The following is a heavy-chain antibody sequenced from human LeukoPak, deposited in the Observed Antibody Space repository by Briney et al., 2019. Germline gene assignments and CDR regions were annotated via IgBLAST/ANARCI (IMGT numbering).Heavy chain of an antibody. J-gene: IGHJ4*02. D-gene: IGHD6-19*01. Sequence: GGSLRLSCAASGFTFSNYAMSWVRQAQGKGLEWVSAISGSGGSTYYADSVKGRFTISRDNSKNTLYLQMNSLRAEDTAVYYCAILQQWLGRDSFDYWGQGTLVTVSS. CDR2: ISGSGGST. V-gene: IGHV3-23*01. CDR1: GFTFSNYA. CDR3: AILQQWLGRDSFDY.